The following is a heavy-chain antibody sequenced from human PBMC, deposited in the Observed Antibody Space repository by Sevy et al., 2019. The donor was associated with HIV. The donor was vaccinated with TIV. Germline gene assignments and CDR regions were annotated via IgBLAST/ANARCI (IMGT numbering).Heavy chain of an antibody. V-gene: IGHV4-59*08. D-gene: IGHD1-26*01. J-gene: IGHJ5*02. Sequence: SETLSLTCTVSGGSITSLYWNWIRQPPGKGLEWIANIYYNGHINYNPSLMSRVNISLDTSKNQFSRRLSSVTAADTAMYYCAGENAWGRGYPWGQGTLVTVSS. CDR3: AGENAWGRGYP. CDR1: GGSITSLY. CDR2: IYYNGHI.